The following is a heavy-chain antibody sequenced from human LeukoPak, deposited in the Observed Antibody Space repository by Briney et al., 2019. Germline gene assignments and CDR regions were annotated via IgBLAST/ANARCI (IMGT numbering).Heavy chain of an antibody. CDR3: ARAGGGVTFYYYYYMDV. J-gene: IGHJ6*03. CDR1: GYTFTGYY. V-gene: IGHV1-2*06. Sequence: ASVKVSCKASGYTFTGYYMHWVRQAPGQGLEWMGRINPNSGDTNYAQKFQGRVTMTRDTSISTAYMELSRLRSDDTAVYYCARAGGGVTFYYYYYMDVWGKGTTVTVSS. CDR2: INPNSGDT. D-gene: IGHD1-26*01.